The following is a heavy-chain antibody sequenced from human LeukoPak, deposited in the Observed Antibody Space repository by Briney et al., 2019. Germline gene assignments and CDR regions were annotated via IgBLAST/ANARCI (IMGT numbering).Heavy chain of an antibody. J-gene: IGHJ6*02. CDR2: IYYSGST. Sequence: SQTLSLTCTVSGGSISSYYWSWIRQPPGKGLEWIGYIYYSGSTNYNPSLKSRVTISVDTSKNQFSLKLSSVTAADTAVYYCARARRDGYNHHYYYGMDVWGQGTTVTVSS. D-gene: IGHD5-24*01. CDR3: ARARRDGYNHHYYYGMDV. CDR1: GGSISSYY. V-gene: IGHV4-59*01.